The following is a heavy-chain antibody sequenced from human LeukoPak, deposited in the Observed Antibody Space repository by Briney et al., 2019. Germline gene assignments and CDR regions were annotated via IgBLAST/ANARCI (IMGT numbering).Heavy chain of an antibody. J-gene: IGHJ4*02. Sequence: SETLSLTCFVSGGSISSSSYYWAWIRQPPGKGLEWIGSIYYTGNTYYNPSLKSRVTISLDTSKNQLSLKLGSVTATDTAVYYCARHRLVETTFDYWGQGTLVTVSS. D-gene: IGHD1-26*01. CDR1: GGSISSSSYY. CDR3: ARHRLVETTFDY. V-gene: IGHV4-39*01. CDR2: IYYTGNT.